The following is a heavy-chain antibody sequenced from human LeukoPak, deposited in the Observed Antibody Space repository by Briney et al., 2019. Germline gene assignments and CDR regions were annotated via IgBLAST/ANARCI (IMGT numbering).Heavy chain of an antibody. V-gene: IGHV3-48*04. Sequence: GGSLRLSCAASGFTFSSYSMNWVRQAPGKGLEWVSYISSSSSTIYYADSVKGRFTISRDNAKNSLYLQMNSLRAEDTAVYYCAMVLGNKDYWGQGTLVTVSS. D-gene: IGHD1/OR15-1a*01. CDR1: GFTFSSYS. CDR2: ISSSSSTI. CDR3: AMVLGNKDY. J-gene: IGHJ4*02.